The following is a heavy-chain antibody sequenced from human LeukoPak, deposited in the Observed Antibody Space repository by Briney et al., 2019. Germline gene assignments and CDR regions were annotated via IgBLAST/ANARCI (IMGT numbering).Heavy chain of an antibody. CDR1: GGSFSGYY. V-gene: IGHV4-34*01. CDR2: INHSGST. D-gene: IGHD2-21*02. CDR3: ARGGAVVTAIPEYNWFDP. J-gene: IGHJ5*02. Sequence: PSETLSLTCAVYGGSFSGYYWSWIRQPPGKGLEWIGEINHSGSTNYNPSLKSRVTISVDTSKNQFSLKLSSVTAADTAVYYCARGGAVVTAIPEYNWFDPWGQGTLVTVSS.